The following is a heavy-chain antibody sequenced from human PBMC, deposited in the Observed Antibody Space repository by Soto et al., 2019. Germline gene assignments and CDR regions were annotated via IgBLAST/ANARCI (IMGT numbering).Heavy chain of an antibody. Sequence: YLVESGGGLVEPGGSLSLSCAASGFTYSNYNMNWVRQAPGQGLERVSSINPDSTYRYYADSMRGRFTISRENVKESLYLHMTSLRFEDTAVYFFARDPMMLLRIGDSGDWGKGTVVSVSS. CDR2: INPDSTYR. J-gene: IGHJ4*02. CDR1: GFTYSNYN. V-gene: IGHV3-21*01. CDR3: ARDPMMLLRIGDSGD. D-gene: IGHD2-15*01.